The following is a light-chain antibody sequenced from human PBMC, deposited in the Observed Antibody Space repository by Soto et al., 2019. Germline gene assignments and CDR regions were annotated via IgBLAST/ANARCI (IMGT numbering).Light chain of an antibody. CDR2: KAS. CDR1: QSISSW. J-gene: IGKJ4*01. V-gene: IGKV1-5*03. CDR3: QQVNVYPST. Sequence: DIQMTQSPSTLSASVGDRVTITCRASQSISSWLAWYQQKPGKAPKLLIYKASNLESGVPARFSGSGSGTDFTLTISSLEPEDFATYYCQQVNVYPSTFGGGTKVDIK.